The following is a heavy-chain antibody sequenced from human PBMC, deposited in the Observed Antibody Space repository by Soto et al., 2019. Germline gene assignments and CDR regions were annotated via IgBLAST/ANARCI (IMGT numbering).Heavy chain of an antibody. Sequence: PSETLSLTCTVSGGSISSYYWSWIRQPPGKGLEWIGYIYYSGITDYNPSLKSRVTISVDTSKSQFSLKLSSVTAADTAVYYCARRYGSSFDYWGQGTLVTVSS. CDR3: ARRYGSSFDY. J-gene: IGHJ4*02. V-gene: IGHV4-59*01. CDR1: GGSISSYY. CDR2: IYYSGIT. D-gene: IGHD2-2*01.